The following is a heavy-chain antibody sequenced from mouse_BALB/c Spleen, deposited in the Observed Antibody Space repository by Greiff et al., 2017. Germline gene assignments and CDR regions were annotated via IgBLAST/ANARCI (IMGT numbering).Heavy chain of an antibody. CDR1: GFTFSSYA. J-gene: IGHJ3*01. V-gene: IGHV5-6-5*01. CDR3: ARGYDGYYWFAY. D-gene: IGHD2-3*01. CDR2: ISSGGST. Sequence: DVQLVESGGGLVKPGGSLKLSCAASGFTFSSYAMSWVRQTPEKRLEWVASISSGGSTYYPDSVKGRFTISRDNARNILYLQMSSLRSEDTAMYYCARGYDGYYWFAYWGQGTLVTVSA.